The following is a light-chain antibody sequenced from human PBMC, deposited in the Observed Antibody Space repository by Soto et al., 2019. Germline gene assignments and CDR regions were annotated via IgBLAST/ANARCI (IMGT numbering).Light chain of an antibody. CDR2: WNN. V-gene: IGLV1-47*01. Sequence: QSVLPQPPSASGTPGQRVTISCSGSSSNIGSHYVYWYQQLPGTAPKLLIYWNNQRPSGVPDRFSGSKSGTSASLAISGLRSEDEADYYCAAWDDSLNVLFGGGTKLTVL. CDR3: AAWDDSLNVL. CDR1: SSNIGSHY. J-gene: IGLJ2*01.